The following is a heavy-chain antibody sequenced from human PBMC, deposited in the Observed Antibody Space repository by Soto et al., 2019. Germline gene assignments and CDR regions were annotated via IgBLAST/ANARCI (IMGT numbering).Heavy chain of an antibody. CDR1: GGSISSYY. Sequence: SETLSLTCTVSGGSISSYYWSWIRRPPGKGLEWIGYIYYSGSTNYNPSLKSRVTISVDTSKNQFSLKLSSVTAADTAVYYCARGSWSGYYSFYYYYVDVWGKATTFTVSS. CDR3: ARGSWSGYYSFYYYYVDV. D-gene: IGHD3-3*01. CDR2: IYYSGST. V-gene: IGHV4-59*01. J-gene: IGHJ6*03.